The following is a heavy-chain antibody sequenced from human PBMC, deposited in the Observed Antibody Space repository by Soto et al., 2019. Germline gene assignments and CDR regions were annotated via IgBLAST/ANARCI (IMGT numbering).Heavy chain of an antibody. J-gene: IGHJ4*02. D-gene: IGHD4-4*01. V-gene: IGHV4-31*03. CDR1: GGSISSGGYY. Sequence: SETLSLTCTVSGGSISSGGYYWSWIRQHPGKGLEWIGYIYYSGSTYYNPSLKSRVTISVDTSKNQFSLKLSSVTAADTAVYYCARGSNGDYFDYWGQGTLVTVSS. CDR2: IYYSGST. CDR3: ARGSNGDYFDY.